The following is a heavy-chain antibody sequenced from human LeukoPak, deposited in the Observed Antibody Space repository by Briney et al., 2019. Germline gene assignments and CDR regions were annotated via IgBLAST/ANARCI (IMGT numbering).Heavy chain of an antibody. CDR2: INPSGGST. CDR3: ARTCSSTSCPPYGMDV. CDR1: GYTFTSYY. J-gene: IGHJ6*02. V-gene: IGHV1-46*01. D-gene: IGHD2-2*01. Sequence: ASVKVSCKASGYTFTSYYMHWVRQAPGQGLEWMGIINPSGGSTSYAQKFQGRVTMTRGTSTSTVYMELSSLRSEDTAVYYCARTCSSTSCPPYGMDVWGQGTTVTVSS.